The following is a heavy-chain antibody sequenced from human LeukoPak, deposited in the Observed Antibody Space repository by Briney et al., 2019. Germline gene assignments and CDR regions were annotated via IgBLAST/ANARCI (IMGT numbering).Heavy chain of an antibody. CDR1: GFTISSYW. Sequence: GGSLGLSCAASGFTISSYWMHWVRQAPGKGLVWVSRINSDGSNADYADSVKGRFTISRDNAKNTLYLEMNSLRVEDTAVYYCARVSLVPSWGQGTLVTVSS. V-gene: IGHV3-74*01. D-gene: IGHD2-8*02. J-gene: IGHJ5*02. CDR3: ARVSLVPS. CDR2: INSDGSNA.